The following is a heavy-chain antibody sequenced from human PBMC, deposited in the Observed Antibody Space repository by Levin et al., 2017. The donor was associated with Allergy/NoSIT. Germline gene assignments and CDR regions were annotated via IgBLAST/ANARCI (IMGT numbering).Heavy chain of an antibody. CDR2: IYLGDSDI. Sequence: KVSCKHSGYSFTSHWVGWVRQLPGQGLEWMGIIYLGDSDIKYSPSFQGQITISADKSISTVYLQWTSLKASDTAMYYCVRRGYTYGYSYFDYWGQGTLVTVSS. CDR3: VRRGYTYGYSYFDY. V-gene: IGHV5-51*01. D-gene: IGHD5-18*01. J-gene: IGHJ4*02. CDR1: GYSFTSHW.